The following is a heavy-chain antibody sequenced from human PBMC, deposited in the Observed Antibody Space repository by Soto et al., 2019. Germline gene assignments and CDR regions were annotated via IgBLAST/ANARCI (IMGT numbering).Heavy chain of an antibody. CDR2: IIPLFGTP. J-gene: IGHJ4*02. Sequence: QVLLMQSGAEVKKPGSSVKVSCTSSGGPFSSYGISWVRQVPGQGLEWLGGIIPLFGTPSYARKFQDRLTISADESTTTAYMELSSLTSEDTAMYFCARDGPIQLANFDFWGQGTLVTVSS. D-gene: IGHD5-18*01. CDR1: GGPFSSYG. V-gene: IGHV1-69*01. CDR3: ARDGPIQLANFDF.